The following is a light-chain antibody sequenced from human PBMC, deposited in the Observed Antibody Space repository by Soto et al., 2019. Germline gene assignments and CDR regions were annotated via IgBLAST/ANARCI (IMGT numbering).Light chain of an antibody. Sequence: EIVLTQSPGTLSLSPGERATLSCRASQSVSSNLAWYQQKPGQAPRLLIYDASTRATGLPARFSGSGSGTEFTLTISRLEPEDFAVYFCQQYAGPPTTFGQGTRLEIK. V-gene: IGKV3-20*01. J-gene: IGKJ5*01. CDR3: QQYAGPPTT. CDR2: DAS. CDR1: QSVSSN.